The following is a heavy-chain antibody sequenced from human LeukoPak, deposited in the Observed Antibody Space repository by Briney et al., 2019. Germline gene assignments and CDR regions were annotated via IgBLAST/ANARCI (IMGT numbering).Heavy chain of an antibody. J-gene: IGHJ6*02. CDR1: GGSFSGYY. V-gene: IGHV4-34*01. D-gene: IGHD6-13*01. CDR3: ARGPGLISGSAAGNYYYGMDV. Sequence: PSETLSLTCAVYGGSFSGYYWSWIRQPPGKGLEWIGEINHSGSTNYNPSLKSRVTISVDTSKNQFSLKLSSVTAADTAVYYCARGPGLISGSAAGNYYYGMDVWGQGTTVTVSS. CDR2: INHSGST.